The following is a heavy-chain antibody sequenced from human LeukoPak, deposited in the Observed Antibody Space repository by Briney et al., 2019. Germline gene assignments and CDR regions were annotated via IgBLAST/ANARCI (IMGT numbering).Heavy chain of an antibody. CDR1: GFTFSTYS. V-gene: IGHV3-21*01. CDR3: ARDPPYYDSSGYYYDY. J-gene: IGHJ4*02. D-gene: IGHD3-22*01. CDR2: ISGSSIYI. Sequence: GGSLRLSCAASGFTFSTYSMNWVRQAPGKGLEWVSSISGSSIYIYYADSVKGRFTISRDNAKDSLYLQMNSLRAEDTAVYYCARDPPYYDSSGYYYDYWGQGTLVTVSS.